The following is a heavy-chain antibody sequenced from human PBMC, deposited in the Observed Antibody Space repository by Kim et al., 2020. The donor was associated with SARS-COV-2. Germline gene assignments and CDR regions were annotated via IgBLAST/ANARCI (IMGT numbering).Heavy chain of an antibody. CDR2: GNT. V-gene: IGHV4-34*01. J-gene: IGHJ4*02. CDR3: ARARAPLDC. Sequence: GNTNYNPSLKSRVTISVDTSKNQFSLKLSSVTAADTAVYYCARARAPLDCWGQGTLVTVSS.